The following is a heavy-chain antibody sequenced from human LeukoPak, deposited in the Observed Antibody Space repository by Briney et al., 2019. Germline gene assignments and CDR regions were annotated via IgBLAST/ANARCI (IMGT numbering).Heavy chain of an antibody. D-gene: IGHD3-22*01. CDR1: GGSISKSNYY. CDR2: IYYSGIT. CDR3: ARAGWDSSGYYPEY. V-gene: IGHV4-39*01. Sequence: KSSETLSLTCTVSGGSISKSNYYWGWIRQPPGKGLEWIGNIYYSGITHYNPALKSRVTISVDTSKNQFSLKLSSVTAADTAVYYCARAGWDSSGYYPEYWGQGTLVTVSS. J-gene: IGHJ4*02.